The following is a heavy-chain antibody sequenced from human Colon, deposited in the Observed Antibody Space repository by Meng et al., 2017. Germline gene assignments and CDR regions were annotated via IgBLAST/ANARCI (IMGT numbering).Heavy chain of an antibody. V-gene: IGHV4-31*02. Sequence: QVQLQESGPGLVKPSQSRSLIWSVSGGSNISGGYYCSWIRQHPQKGLEWIGYISNSGSAYYNPSLKSRVSISVDTSKNQFSLKMDTVTAADTALYYCARAGLHSYYFDFWGQGTLVTVSS. D-gene: IGHD2-21*01. CDR2: ISNSGSA. CDR3: ARAGLHSYYFDF. J-gene: IGHJ4*02. CDR1: GGSNISGGYY.